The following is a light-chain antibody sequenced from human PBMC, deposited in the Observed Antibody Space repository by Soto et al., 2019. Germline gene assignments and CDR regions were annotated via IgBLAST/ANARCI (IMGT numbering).Light chain of an antibody. CDR1: QSVNNN. V-gene: IGKV3-15*01. J-gene: IGKJ1*01. Sequence: EIRMTQSQGTLSASPGERATLSCSASQSVNNNLAWYQQKPGQAPRLLIYAVSTRATGIPARFSGSGSGTEFTLTIRSLQSEDFAVYYCQQYNKWPLTFGQGTKVEIK. CDR2: AVS. CDR3: QQYNKWPLT.